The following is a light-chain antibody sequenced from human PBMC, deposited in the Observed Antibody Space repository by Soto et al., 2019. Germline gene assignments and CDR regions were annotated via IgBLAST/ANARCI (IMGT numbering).Light chain of an antibody. Sequence: EIVLTQSPATLSLSPGERATLPCRASQTVSTSLAWYQEKPGQAPRLLIYDVSNRAAGVPARFSGSGSGTDFTLTISSLEPEDFVVYYCQQRSNWPRLTFGGGTKVEIK. CDR2: DVS. V-gene: IGKV3-11*01. CDR3: QQRSNWPRLT. J-gene: IGKJ4*01. CDR1: QTVSTS.